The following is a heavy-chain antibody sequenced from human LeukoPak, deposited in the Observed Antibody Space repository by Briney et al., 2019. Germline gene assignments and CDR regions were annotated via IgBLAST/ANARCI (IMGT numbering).Heavy chain of an antibody. CDR1: GYTFTSYY. Sequence: ASVKVSCKASGYTFTSYYMHWVRQAPGQGLEWMGIINPSGGSTSYAQKFQGRLTMTRDTSITTAYMELSSLRSEDTAVYYCARGRVSYLDYWGQGTLVTVSS. D-gene: IGHD3-3*01. V-gene: IGHV1-46*01. CDR2: INPSGGST. J-gene: IGHJ4*02. CDR3: ARGRVSYLDY.